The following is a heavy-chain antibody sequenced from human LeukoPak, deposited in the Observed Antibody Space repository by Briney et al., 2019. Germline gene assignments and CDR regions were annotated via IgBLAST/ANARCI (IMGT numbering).Heavy chain of an antibody. D-gene: IGHD2-2*01. J-gene: IGHJ4*02. CDR2: INHSGST. Sequence: SETLSLTCAVNGGPFSGYYWSWIRQPPGKGLEWIGEINHSGSTNYNPSLKSRVTISVDTSKNQFSLKLSSVTAADTAVYYCARGIVVVPAAPYYFDYWGQGTLVTVSS. CDR1: GGPFSGYY. V-gene: IGHV4-34*01. CDR3: ARGIVVVPAAPYYFDY.